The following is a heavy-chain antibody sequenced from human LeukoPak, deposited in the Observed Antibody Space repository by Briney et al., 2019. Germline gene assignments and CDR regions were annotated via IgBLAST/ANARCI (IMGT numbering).Heavy chain of an antibody. D-gene: IGHD3-10*01. Sequence: ASVTVSCKASGYTFTCYYMHWVGQAPGRGLEWMGWINPNRGGTNLAPKLQGRVTITRDTSISTAYLELSRLRSDDTAVYYCARAIGGNYYGSGSYSHWFDPWGQGTLVTVSS. CDR2: INPNRGGT. J-gene: IGHJ5*02. V-gene: IGHV1-2*02. CDR1: GYTFTCYY. CDR3: ARAIGGNYYGSGSYSHWFDP.